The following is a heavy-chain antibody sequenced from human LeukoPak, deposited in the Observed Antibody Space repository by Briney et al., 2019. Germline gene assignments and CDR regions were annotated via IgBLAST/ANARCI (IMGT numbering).Heavy chain of an antibody. J-gene: IGHJ4*02. CDR2: IRGKTYGGTT. CDR1: GFTFGEYA. CDR3: TYTYDSTGYYPGTFDY. D-gene: IGHD3-22*01. V-gene: IGHV3-49*04. Sequence: PGGSLRLSCTAAGFTFGEYAMSWVRQAPGKGLEWVGFIRGKTYGGTTEYAASVKGRFTISRDDSKSIAYLQMNSLKTEDTAVYYCTYTYDSTGYYPGTFDYWGQGTLVTVSS.